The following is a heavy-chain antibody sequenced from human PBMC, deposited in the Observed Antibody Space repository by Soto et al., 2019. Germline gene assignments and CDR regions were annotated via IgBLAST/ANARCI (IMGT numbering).Heavy chain of an antibody. D-gene: IGHD4-17*01. CDR2: IYPGDSDT. Sequence: GESLKISCKGSGYSFTSYWIGWVRQMPGKGLEWMGIIYPGDSDTRYSPSFQGQVTISADKSISTAYLQWSSLKASGTAMYYCARTTAYGEYYYYGMDVWGQGTTVTVSS. J-gene: IGHJ6*02. CDR3: ARTTAYGEYYYYGMDV. CDR1: GYSFTSYW. V-gene: IGHV5-51*01.